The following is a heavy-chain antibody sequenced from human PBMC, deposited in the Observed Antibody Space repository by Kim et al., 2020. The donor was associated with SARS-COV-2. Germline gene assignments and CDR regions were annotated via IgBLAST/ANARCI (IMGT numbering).Heavy chain of an antibody. CDR2: GIQ. Sequence: GIQIYAQGFTGRFVFSLDTSVSTAYLQISSLKADDSALYYCARAVYGMDVWGQGTTVTVSS. CDR3: ARAVYGMDV. V-gene: IGHV7-4-1*02. J-gene: IGHJ6*02.